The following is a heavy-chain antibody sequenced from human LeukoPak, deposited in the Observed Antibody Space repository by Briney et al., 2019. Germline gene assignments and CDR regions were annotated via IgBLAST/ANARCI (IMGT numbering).Heavy chain of an antibody. D-gene: IGHD3-22*01. J-gene: IGHJ4*02. CDR1: GYTFTGYY. CDR2: INPNSGGT. V-gene: IGHV1-2*02. CDR3: ARDRTHYYESSGYYSRWEY. Sequence: ASVKVSCKASGYTFTGYYMHWVRQAPGQGLEWMGWINPNSGGTNYAQKFQGRGTMTRDTSTSTVYMELSSLRSEDTAIYYCARDRTHYYESSGYYSRWEYWGQGTLGTVSS.